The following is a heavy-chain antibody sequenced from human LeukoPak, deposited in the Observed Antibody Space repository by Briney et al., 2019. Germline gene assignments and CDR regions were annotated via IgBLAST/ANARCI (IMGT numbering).Heavy chain of an antibody. CDR2: INIDGSIT. D-gene: IGHD3-3*01. V-gene: IGHV3-74*01. CDR1: GFTFRSYW. Sequence: GGSLRLSCAVSGFTFRSYWVYWVRQAPGKGLMWVSLINIDGSITSYADSVKGRFTISRDNAKNTLYLQMNSLRAEDTAVYYCAKGAPSRLRFLEWLSYYMDVWGKGTTVTVSS. CDR3: AKGAPSRLRFLEWLSYYMDV. J-gene: IGHJ6*03.